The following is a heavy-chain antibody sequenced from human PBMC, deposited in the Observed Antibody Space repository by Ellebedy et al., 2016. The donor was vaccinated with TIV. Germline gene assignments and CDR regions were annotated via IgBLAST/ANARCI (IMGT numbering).Heavy chain of an antibody. Sequence: SQTLSLTXXISGDSVTSNSAAWNWIRQSPSRGLEWLGRTYYRSKWYNDYAVSVKSRITINPDTSKNQFSLQLNSVTPEDTAVYYCARDGVAARYFDYWGQGTLVTVSS. D-gene: IGHD6-6*01. CDR3: ARDGVAARYFDY. J-gene: IGHJ4*02. CDR2: TYYRSKWYN. CDR1: GDSVTSNSAA. V-gene: IGHV6-1*01.